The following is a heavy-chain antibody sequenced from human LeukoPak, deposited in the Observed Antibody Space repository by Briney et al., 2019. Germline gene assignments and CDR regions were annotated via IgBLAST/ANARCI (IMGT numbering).Heavy chain of an antibody. D-gene: IGHD5-24*01. CDR1: GGSISSYY. J-gene: IGHJ4*02. Sequence: SETLSLTCTVSGGSISSYYWSWIRQPPGKGLEWIGYMYYSGSTNYNPSLKSRVTISVDTSKNQFSLKLSSVTAADTAVYYCAREAIRDGYKYFDYWGQGTLVTVSS. V-gene: IGHV4-59*01. CDR2: MYYSGST. CDR3: AREAIRDGYKYFDY.